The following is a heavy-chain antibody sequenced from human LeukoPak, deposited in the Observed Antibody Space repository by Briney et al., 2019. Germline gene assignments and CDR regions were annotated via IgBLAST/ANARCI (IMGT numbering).Heavy chain of an antibody. V-gene: IGHV4-39*01. CDR3: ARLGFGSGWYRWGLQKRDNWFDP. D-gene: IGHD6-19*01. CDR2: IYYSGST. CDR1: GGSISSSSYY. J-gene: IGHJ5*02. Sequence: PSETLSLTCTVSGGSISSSSYYWGWIRQPPGKGLEWIGSIYYSGSTYYNPSLKSRVTISVDTSKNQFSLKLSSVTAADTAVYYCARLGFGSGWYRWGLQKRDNWFDPWGQGTLVTVSS.